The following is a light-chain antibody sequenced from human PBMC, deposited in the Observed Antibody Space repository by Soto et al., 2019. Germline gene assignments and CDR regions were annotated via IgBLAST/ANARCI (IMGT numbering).Light chain of an antibody. J-gene: IGLJ1*01. CDR3: CSHEATYVYV. V-gene: IGLV2-11*01. CDR2: DVT. Sequence: QSALAQPRSVSGSPGQSVTVSCTGTSSDVGGYDFVSWYQQHPGKAPKLMIYDVTKRPSGVPDRFSGSKSGNTASLTISGLQAEDEAVYFCCSHEATYVYVFGTGTKVTVL. CDR1: SSDVGGYDF.